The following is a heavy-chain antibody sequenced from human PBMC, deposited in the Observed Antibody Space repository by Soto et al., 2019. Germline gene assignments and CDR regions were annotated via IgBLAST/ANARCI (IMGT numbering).Heavy chain of an antibody. CDR2: INAGNGNT. J-gene: IGHJ4*02. V-gene: IGHV1-3*01. D-gene: IGHD6-13*01. CDR3: ARDVAAARLDY. CDR1: GYSFTSYA. Sequence: QVQLVQSGAEVKKPGASVKVACKASGYSFTSYAMHWVRQAPGQRLEWMGWINAGNGNTKYSQKFQGRVSITRDTSARTAYMELSTLRSEDTAVYYCARDVAAARLDYWGQGTLVTVSS.